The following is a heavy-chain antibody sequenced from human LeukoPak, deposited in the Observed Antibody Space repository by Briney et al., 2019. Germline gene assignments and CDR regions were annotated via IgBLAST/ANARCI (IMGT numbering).Heavy chain of an antibody. CDR2: IYYSGST. Sequence: ETLSLTCTVSGGSISSYYWSWIRQPPGKGLEWSGYIYYSGSTNYNPSLKSRVTISVDTSKNQFSLKLSSVTAADTAVYYCASGYGGAADYWGQGTLVTVSS. CDR1: GGSISSYY. J-gene: IGHJ4*02. V-gene: IGHV4-59*01. D-gene: IGHD3-16*01. CDR3: ASGYGGAADY.